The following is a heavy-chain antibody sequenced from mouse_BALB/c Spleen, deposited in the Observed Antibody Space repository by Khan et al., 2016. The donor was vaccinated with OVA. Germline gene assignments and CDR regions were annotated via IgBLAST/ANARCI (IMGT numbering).Heavy chain of an antibody. CDR3: AKFSPDYYSMDY. V-gene: IGHV2-3*01. CDR1: GFSLTSYG. J-gene: IGHJ4*01. CDR2: IWGDGGT. Sequence: QVQLKQSGPGLVAPSQSLSITCSVSGFSLTSYGVNWVRQPPGKGLEWLGVIWGDGGTNYHSTLRSRLVISKDNSKRQVFLTLNSLQTDDTATYXCAKFSPDYYSMDYWGQGTSVTVSS.